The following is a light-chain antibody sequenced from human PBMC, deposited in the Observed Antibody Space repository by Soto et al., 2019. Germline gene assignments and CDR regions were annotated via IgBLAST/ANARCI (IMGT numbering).Light chain of an antibody. CDR3: AAWGDSLSGVV. V-gene: IGLV1-47*01. Sequence: QSVLTQPPSASGTPGQRVTISCSGSSSNIGRNFVFWYQQLPGTAPKLLIYRNDQRPSGVPDRFSGSKSGTSGSLAISGLRSEDEADYYCAAWGDSLSGVVFGGGTKLTVL. CDR2: RND. CDR1: SSNIGRNF. J-gene: IGLJ2*01.